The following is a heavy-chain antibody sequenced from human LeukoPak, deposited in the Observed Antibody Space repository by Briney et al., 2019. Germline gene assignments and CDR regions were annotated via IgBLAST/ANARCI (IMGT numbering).Heavy chain of an antibody. Sequence: GGSLRLSCAASGFDFSHYGMSWVRQSPGKGLEWVSTFSGTSTLTYYADSVKGRFSISRDNSKNTLYLQMDSLRGEDTAVYYCAKDFRIGYSAHFDYWGQGALVTVSS. V-gene: IGHV3-23*01. CDR1: GFDFSHYG. CDR3: AKDFRIGYSAHFDY. D-gene: IGHD2-21*01. J-gene: IGHJ4*02. CDR2: FSGTSTLT.